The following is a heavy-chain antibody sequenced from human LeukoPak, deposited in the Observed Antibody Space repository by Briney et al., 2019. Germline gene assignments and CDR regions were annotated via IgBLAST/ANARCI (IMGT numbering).Heavy chain of an antibody. V-gene: IGHV3-66*01. CDR1: GFTVSSNY. CDR2: IYSDGST. CDR3: AKVPPSPGWWYFDL. Sequence: PGGSLRLSCAASGFTVSSNYMSWVRQAPGKGLEWVSVIYSDGSTYYADPVKGRFTISRDNSKNTLYLQMSSLRAEDTAVYYCAKVPPSPGWWYFDLWGRGTLVTVSS. J-gene: IGHJ2*01.